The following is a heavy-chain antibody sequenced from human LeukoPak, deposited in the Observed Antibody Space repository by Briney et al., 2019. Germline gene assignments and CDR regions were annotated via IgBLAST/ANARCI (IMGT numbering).Heavy chain of an antibody. D-gene: IGHD3-22*01. CDR1: GYTFTSYD. CDR3: ARAITSGYYYHDAFDI. V-gene: IGHV1-69*13. CDR2: IIPIFGTA. Sequence: SVKVSCKASGYTFTSYDINWVRQAPGQGLEWMGGIIPIFGTANYAQKFQGRVTITADESTSTAYMELSSLRSEDTAVYYCARAITSGYYYHDAFDIWGQGTMVTASS. J-gene: IGHJ3*02.